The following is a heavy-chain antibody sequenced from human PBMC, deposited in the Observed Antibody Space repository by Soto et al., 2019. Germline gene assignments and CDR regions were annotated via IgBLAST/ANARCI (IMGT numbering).Heavy chain of an antibody. CDR2: ISGSGGST. D-gene: IGHD1-26*01. CDR3: ANSGSYYYLVDY. CDR1: GFTFSSYA. J-gene: IGHJ4*02. Sequence: EVQLLESGGGLVQPGGSLRLSCAASGFTFSSYAMSWVRQAPGKGLEGVSAISGSGGSTYYADSVKGRFTISRDNSKNTLSLQMNSLRAEDTAVYYCANSGSYYYLVDYWGQGTLVTVSS. V-gene: IGHV3-23*01.